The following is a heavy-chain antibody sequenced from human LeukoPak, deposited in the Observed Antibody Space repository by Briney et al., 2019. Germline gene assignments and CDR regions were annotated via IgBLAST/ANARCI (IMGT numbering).Heavy chain of an antibody. D-gene: IGHD4-17*01. J-gene: IGHJ4*02. CDR3: AKEGVAVTSRGAYFDY. Sequence: GGSLRLSCAASGFTFSSFVVSWVRQAPGKGLERVSSISGDGERTYYADSVKGRFTIARDNSKNTLYLQMNSLRAEDTAVYYCAKEGVAVTSRGAYFDYWGQGTLVTVSS. V-gene: IGHV3-23*01. CDR2: ISGDGERT. CDR1: GFTFSSFV.